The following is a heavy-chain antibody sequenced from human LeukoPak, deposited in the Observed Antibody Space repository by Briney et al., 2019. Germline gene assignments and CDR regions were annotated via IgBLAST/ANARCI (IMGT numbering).Heavy chain of an antibody. J-gene: IGHJ5*02. V-gene: IGHV3-11*01. Sequence: GGSLRLSCAASGFTFSDYYMSWIRQAPGKGLEWVSYISSSGSTIYYADSVKGRFTISRDNAKNSLYLQMNSLRAEDTAVYYCARDPSIAARPVWFDPWGQGTPVTVSS. D-gene: IGHD6-6*01. CDR3: ARDPSIAARPVWFDP. CDR1: GFTFSDYY. CDR2: ISSSGSTI.